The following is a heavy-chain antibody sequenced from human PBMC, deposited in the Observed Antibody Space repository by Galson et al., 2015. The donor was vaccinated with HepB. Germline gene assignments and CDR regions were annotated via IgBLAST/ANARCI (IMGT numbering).Heavy chain of an antibody. CDR1: GFTFTYSA. D-gene: IGHD3-3*01. V-gene: IGHV1-58*01. J-gene: IGHJ4*02. CDR3: ARAVPESFDFWSGYSHFDS. CDR2: IVLGNGNT. Sequence: SVKVSCKASGFTFTYSAVQWVRQARGQSLEWIGWIVLGNGNTNYAQRFQERVTISRDMSTSTAYMELSSLTSEDTAVYFCARAVPESFDFWSGYSHFDSWGQGTVVTVSS.